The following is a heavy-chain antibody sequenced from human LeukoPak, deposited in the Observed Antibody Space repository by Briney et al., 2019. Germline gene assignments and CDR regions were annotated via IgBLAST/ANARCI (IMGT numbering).Heavy chain of an antibody. CDR1: GGSISGYY. CDR3: ARVSDSGWYFAGWFDP. D-gene: IGHD6-13*01. Sequence: LSETLSLTCTVSGGSISGYYWSWIRQPPGKGLEWIGYIYYSGSTDYNPSLESRVTISVDTSKNQFSLRLNSVTAADTAVYYCARVSDSGWYFAGWFDPWGQGTLVTVSS. J-gene: IGHJ5*02. CDR2: IYYSGST. V-gene: IGHV4-59*08.